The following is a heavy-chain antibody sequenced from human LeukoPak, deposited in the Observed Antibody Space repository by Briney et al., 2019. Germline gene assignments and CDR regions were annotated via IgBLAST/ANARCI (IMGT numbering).Heavy chain of an antibody. D-gene: IGHD5-12*01. CDR3: ARGVYSGYDLGNWFDP. CDR1: GYTFTSYD. CDR2: MNPNSGNT. J-gene: IGHJ5*02. V-gene: IGHV1-8*01. Sequence: ASVKVSCKASGYTFTSYDINWVRQATGQGLEWMGWMNPNSGNTGYAQKFQGRVTMTRNTSISTAYMELSSLRSEDTAVYYCARGVYSGYDLGNWFDPWGQGTLVTVSS.